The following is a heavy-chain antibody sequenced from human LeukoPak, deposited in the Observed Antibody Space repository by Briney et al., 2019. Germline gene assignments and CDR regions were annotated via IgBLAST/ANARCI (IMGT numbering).Heavy chain of an antibody. D-gene: IGHD2-21*02. CDR3: ARGTPPLAYCGGDCYSPWFDP. J-gene: IGHJ5*02. V-gene: IGHV3-48*04. CDR2: ISSSGSTI. CDR1: GFTFSSYS. Sequence: GGSLRLSCAASGFTFSSYSMNWVRQAPGKGLEWVSYISSSGSTIYYADSVKGRFTISRDNAKNSLYLQMNSLRAEDTAVYYCARGTPPLAYCGGDCYSPWFDPWGQGTLVTVSS.